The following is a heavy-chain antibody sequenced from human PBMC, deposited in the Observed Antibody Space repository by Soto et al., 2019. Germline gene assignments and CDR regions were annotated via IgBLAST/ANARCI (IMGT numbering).Heavy chain of an antibody. J-gene: IGHJ3*01. Sequence: GALRLSCAASGFTFSSYAMTWVRQAPGKGLEWVSAISGSGDTTYYVDSVKGRFTISRDSSKNTVFLQMNSLRVEDTAVYYCAKGAAGPYSPLDSCGQGTMVTVSS. CDR3: AKGAAGPYSPLDS. V-gene: IGHV3-23*01. D-gene: IGHD4-4*01. CDR2: ISGSGDTT. CDR1: GFTFSSYA.